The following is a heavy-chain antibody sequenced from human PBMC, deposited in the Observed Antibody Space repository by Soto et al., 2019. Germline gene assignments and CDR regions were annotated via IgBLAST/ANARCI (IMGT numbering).Heavy chain of an antibody. CDR2: TYYRSKWYT. CDR1: GDSVSSHIAA. D-gene: IGHD3-16*01. Sequence: SQTLSLTCAISGDSVSSHIAAWDWIRQSPSRGLKWLGRTYYRSKWYTDYAVSVRSRITINPYTSENQFTLQLISMTPEDTAVYYCARNLWGPRDSWGQGTLVTISS. J-gene: IGHJ4*02. CDR3: ARNLWGPRDS. V-gene: IGHV6-1*01.